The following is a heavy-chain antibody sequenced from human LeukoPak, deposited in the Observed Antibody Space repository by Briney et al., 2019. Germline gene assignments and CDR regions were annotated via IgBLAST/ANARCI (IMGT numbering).Heavy chain of an antibody. CDR2: INHSGST. V-gene: IGHV4-34*01. CDR1: GGSFSGYY. CDR3: ARSSTSSLLFDY. D-gene: IGHD2-2*01. J-gene: IGHJ4*02. Sequence: SETLSLTCAVYGGSFSGYYWSWIRQPPGKGLEWIGEINHSGSTNYNPSLKSRVTISVDTSKNQFSLKLSSVTAADTAVYYCARSSTSSLLFDYWGQGTLVTVSS.